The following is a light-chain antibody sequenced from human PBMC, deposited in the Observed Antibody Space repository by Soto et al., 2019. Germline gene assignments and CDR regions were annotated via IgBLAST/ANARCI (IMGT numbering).Light chain of an antibody. J-gene: IGKJ5*01. CDR3: QQRSNWPPT. CDR1: QSVSRY. Sequence: EIVLTQSPATLSLSPGERATLSCRASQSVSRYLAWYQQKPGQAPRLLIYDASNRATGIPARFSGSGSGTDFTLTISSLEPEDFAVYYCQQRSNWPPTFGQGTRLKIK. V-gene: IGKV3-11*01. CDR2: DAS.